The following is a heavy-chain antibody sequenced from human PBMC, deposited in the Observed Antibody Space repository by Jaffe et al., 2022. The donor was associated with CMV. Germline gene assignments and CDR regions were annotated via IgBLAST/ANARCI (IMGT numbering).Heavy chain of an antibody. J-gene: IGHJ4*02. V-gene: IGHV3-49*04. Sequence: EVQLVESGGGLVQPGRSLRLSCTASGFTFGDYAMSWVRQAPGKGLEWVGFIRSKAYGGTTEYAASVKGRFTISRDDSKSIAYLQMNSLKTEDTAVYYCTTDYGDSFVDYWGQGTLVTVSS. D-gene: IGHD4-17*01. CDR3: TTDYGDSFVDY. CDR1: GFTFGDYA. CDR2: IRSKAYGGTT.